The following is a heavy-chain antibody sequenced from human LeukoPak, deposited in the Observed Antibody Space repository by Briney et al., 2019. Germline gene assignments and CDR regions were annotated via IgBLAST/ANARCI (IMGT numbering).Heavy chain of an antibody. Sequence: GGSLRLSCAASGFTFSSYGMHWVRQAPGKGLEWVAVISYDGSNKYYADSVKGRFTISGDNSKNTLYLQMNSLRAEDTAVYYCAKDLSGYYDSPGSDAFDIWGQGTMVTVSS. CDR1: GFTFSSYG. CDR3: AKDLSGYYDSPGSDAFDI. J-gene: IGHJ3*02. D-gene: IGHD3-22*01. CDR2: ISYDGSNK. V-gene: IGHV3-30*18.